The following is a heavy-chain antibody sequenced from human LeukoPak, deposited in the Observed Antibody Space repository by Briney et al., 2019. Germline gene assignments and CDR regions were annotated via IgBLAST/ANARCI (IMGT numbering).Heavy chain of an antibody. CDR1: GFTFSSYA. CDR2: ITADGGST. Sequence: QPGGSLRLSCAASGFTFSSYAMTWVRQAPGKGLEWVSGITADGGSTFYADSVKGRFTISRDNSKNTLYLQTDSLRAEDTAVYYCAKNKDAGYSYGPDLDYWGQGTLVTVSS. CDR3: AKNKDAGYSYGPDLDY. J-gene: IGHJ4*02. V-gene: IGHV3-23*01. D-gene: IGHD5-18*01.